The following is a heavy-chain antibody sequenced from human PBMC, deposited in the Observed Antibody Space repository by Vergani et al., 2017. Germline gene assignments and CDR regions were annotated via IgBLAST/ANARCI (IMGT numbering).Heavy chain of an antibody. CDR1: GGTFSSYA. Sequence: QVQLVQSGAEVKKPGSSVKVSCKASGGTFSSYAISWVRQAPGQGLEWMGGIIPIFGTANYAQKFQGRVTITADESTSTAYMELSRLRSEDTAVYYCARDGTTAPYYYYYMDVWGKGTTVTVSS. J-gene: IGHJ6*03. V-gene: IGHV1-69*12. CDR2: IIPIFGTA. CDR3: ARDGTTAPYYYYYMDV. D-gene: IGHD1-1*01.